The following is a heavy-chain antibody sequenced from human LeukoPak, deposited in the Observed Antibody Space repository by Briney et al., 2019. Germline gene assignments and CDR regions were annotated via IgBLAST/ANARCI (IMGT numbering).Heavy chain of an antibody. Sequence: GSSVKVSCKASGGTFTSYGISWVRQAPGQGLEWMGWISAYNGNTNYAQKLQGRVTMTTDTSTSTAYMELRSLRSDDTAVYYCAREGYCSSTSCYRIEYFQHWGQGTLVTVSS. CDR3: AREGYCSSTSCYRIEYFQH. J-gene: IGHJ1*01. D-gene: IGHD2-2*02. CDR2: ISAYNGNT. CDR1: GGTFTSYG. V-gene: IGHV1-18*01.